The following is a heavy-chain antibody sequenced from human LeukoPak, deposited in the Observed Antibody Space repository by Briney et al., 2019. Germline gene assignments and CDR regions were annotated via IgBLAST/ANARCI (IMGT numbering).Heavy chain of an antibody. CDR3: ARGPIGGWDSDY. CDR2: IYYSGST. CDR1: GGSISSGDYY. J-gene: IGHJ4*02. Sequence: SETLSHTCTVSGGSISSGDYYWSWIRQPPGKGLEWIGYIYYSGSTYYNPSLKSRVTISVDTSKNQFSLKLSSVTAADTAVYYCARGPIGGWDSDYWGQGTLVTVSS. D-gene: IGHD3-10*01. V-gene: IGHV4-30-4*01.